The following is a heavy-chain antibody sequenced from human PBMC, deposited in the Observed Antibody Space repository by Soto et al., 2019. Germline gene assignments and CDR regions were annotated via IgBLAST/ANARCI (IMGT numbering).Heavy chain of an antibody. CDR2: IIPIFGTA. D-gene: IGHD3-22*01. CDR3: VRGGQDYYDSSGYYYPYYYYYGMDV. V-gene: IGHV1-69*01. CDR1: GGTFSSYA. Sequence: QVQLVQSGAEVKKPGSSVKVSCKASGGTFSSYAIRWVRQAPGQGLEWIGGIIPIFGTANYAQKFQGRVTITADESTSTAYMELSSLRSEDMAVYYCVRGGQDYYDSSGYYYPYYYYYGMDVWGQGTTVTVSS. J-gene: IGHJ6*02.